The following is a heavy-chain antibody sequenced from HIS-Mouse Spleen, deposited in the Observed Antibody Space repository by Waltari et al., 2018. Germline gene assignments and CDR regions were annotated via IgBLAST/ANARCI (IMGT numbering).Heavy chain of an antibody. CDR3: ARGYSNYVPYFDY. Sequence: EVQLVESGGGLVQPGGPLRLSCAAAGFTFSSYDMHWVRQATGKGLEWVSAIGTAGDTYYPGSVKGRFTISRENAKNSLYLQMNSLRAGDTAVYYCARGYSNYVPYFDYWGQGTLVTVSS. V-gene: IGHV3-13*01. D-gene: IGHD4-4*01. CDR1: GFTFSSYD. CDR2: IGTAGDT. J-gene: IGHJ4*02.